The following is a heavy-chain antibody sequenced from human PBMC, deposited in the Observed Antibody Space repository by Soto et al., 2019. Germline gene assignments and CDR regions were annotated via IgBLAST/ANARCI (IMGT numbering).Heavy chain of an antibody. D-gene: IGHD1-26*01. CDR3: ARDDSGFSGSHYIDYFNY. V-gene: IGHV1-2*04. J-gene: IGHJ4*02. CDR2: INPNSGGT. CDR1: GYTFTGYY. Sequence: ASVKVSCKASGYTFTGYYMHWVRQAPGQGLEWMGWINPNSGGTNYAQKFQGWVTMTRDTSISTAYMELSRLRSEDTAVYYCARDDSGFSGSHYIDYFNYWGQGALVTVSS.